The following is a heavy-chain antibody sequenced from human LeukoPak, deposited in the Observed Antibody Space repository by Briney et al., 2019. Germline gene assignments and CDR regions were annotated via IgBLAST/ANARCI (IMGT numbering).Heavy chain of an antibody. CDR2: IVSYGSST. CDR3: ASSTYSGSYWDAFDI. D-gene: IGHD1-26*01. CDR1: GFTFSSYW. J-gene: IGHJ3*02. Sequence: GRSLRLSCPASGFTFSSYWMHWVRQAPGEGLVWVSCIVSYGSSTSFADSVKGRFTISRDNAKNTLYLQMNSLRAEDTAVYDCASSTYSGSYWDAFDIWGQGTMVTVSS. V-gene: IGHV3-74*01.